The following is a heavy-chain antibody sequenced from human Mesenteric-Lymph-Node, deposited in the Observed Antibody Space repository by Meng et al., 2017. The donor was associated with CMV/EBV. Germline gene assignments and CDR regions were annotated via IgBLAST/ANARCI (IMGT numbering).Heavy chain of an antibody. CDR1: GSHSSSRKH. V-gene: IGHV4-39*01. CDR3: ARRETTGTTVDY. D-gene: IGHD1-1*01. Sequence: GSHSSSRKHWGCIRQPPGKGLGWIGNIYYSGSTYYNPSLNSRVTISVDTSKNQFSLKLSSVTAADTAVYYCARRETTGTTVDYWGQGTLVTVSS. CDR2: IYYSGST. J-gene: IGHJ4*02.